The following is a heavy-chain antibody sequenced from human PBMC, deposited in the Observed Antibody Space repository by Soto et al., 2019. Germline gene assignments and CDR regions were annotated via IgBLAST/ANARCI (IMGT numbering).Heavy chain of an antibody. D-gene: IGHD4-17*01. J-gene: IGHJ3*02. Sequence: SETLSLTCTVSGGSISSYYWSWIRQPPGKGLEWIGYIYYSGSTNYNPSLKSRVTISVDTSKNQFSLKLSSVTAADTAVYYCASPGDGAPFLGYDAFDIWGQGTMVTVSS. CDR2: IYYSGST. V-gene: IGHV4-59*08. CDR3: ASPGDGAPFLGYDAFDI. CDR1: GGSISSYY.